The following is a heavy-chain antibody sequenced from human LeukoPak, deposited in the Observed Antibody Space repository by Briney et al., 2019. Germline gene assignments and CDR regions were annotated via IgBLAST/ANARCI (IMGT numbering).Heavy chain of an antibody. CDR2: INHSGST. D-gene: IGHD2-15*01. CDR1: GGSFSGYY. V-gene: IGHV4-34*01. CDR3: ARAGFGYCSGGSCFFDY. Sequence: PSETLSLTCAVYGGSFSGYYWSWIRQPPGKGLEWIGEINHSGSTNYNPSLKSRVTISVDTSKNQFSLKLSSVTAADTAVYYCARAGFGYCSGGSCFFDYWGQGTLVTVSS. J-gene: IGHJ4*02.